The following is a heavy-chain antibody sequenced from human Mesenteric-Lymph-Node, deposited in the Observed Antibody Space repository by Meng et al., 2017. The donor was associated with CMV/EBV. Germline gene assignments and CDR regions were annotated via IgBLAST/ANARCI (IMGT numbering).Heavy chain of an antibody. CDR1: GFTFSSYA. D-gene: IGHD6-6*01. J-gene: IGHJ4*02. Sequence: GSLRLSCAASGFTFSSYAMSWVRQAPGKGLEWVANIKQDGSEEYYVDSVKGRFIISRDNAKNSLYLQMNSLRAEDTAVYYCARMGSSSSVYWGQGTLVTVSS. CDR2: IKQDGSEE. V-gene: IGHV3-7*01. CDR3: ARMGSSSSVY.